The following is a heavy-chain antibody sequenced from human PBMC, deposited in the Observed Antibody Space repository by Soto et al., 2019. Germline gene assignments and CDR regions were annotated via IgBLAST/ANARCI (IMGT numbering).Heavy chain of an antibody. CDR1: GGSFSGYY. D-gene: IGHD7-27*01. CDR2: INHSGST. CDR3: ARGWGRIFDY. Sequence: QVQLQQWGAGLLKPSETLSLTCAVYGGSFSGYYWNWIRQPPGKGLEWIGEINHSGSTNYNPSLKGRGTISVDTSKNQFSLKLSSVTAADTAVYYCARGWGRIFDYWGQGTLVTVSS. V-gene: IGHV4-34*01. J-gene: IGHJ4*02.